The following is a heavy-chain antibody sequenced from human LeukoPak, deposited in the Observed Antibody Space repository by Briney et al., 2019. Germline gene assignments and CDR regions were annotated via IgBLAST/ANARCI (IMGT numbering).Heavy chain of an antibody. V-gene: IGHV4-34*01. Sequence: SETLSLTCAVYGGSFSGYYWSWIRQPPGKGLEWIGEINHSGSTNYNPSLKSRVTISVDTSKNQFSLKLSSVTAADTAVYYCARRGRWLQLRAFDIWGQGTMVTVSS. J-gene: IGHJ3*02. CDR2: INHSGST. CDR3: ARRGRWLQLRAFDI. CDR1: GGSFSGYY. D-gene: IGHD5-24*01.